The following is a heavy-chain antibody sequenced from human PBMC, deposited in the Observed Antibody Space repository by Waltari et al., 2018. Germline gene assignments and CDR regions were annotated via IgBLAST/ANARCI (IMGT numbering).Heavy chain of an antibody. CDR1: GGSISSGDYY. J-gene: IGHJ5*02. CDR2: ISYTGTT. Sequence: QVQLQESGPGLVKPSQTLSLTCTVSGGSISSGDYYWSWIRQPPGKVMEWIGYISYTGTTHYSPSLRSRVIMSIDTSKTQFSLKLSSVTAADTALYFCARGITVAELDTWGQGTLVTVSS. CDR3: ARGITVAELDT. V-gene: IGHV4-30-4*08. D-gene: IGHD2-15*01.